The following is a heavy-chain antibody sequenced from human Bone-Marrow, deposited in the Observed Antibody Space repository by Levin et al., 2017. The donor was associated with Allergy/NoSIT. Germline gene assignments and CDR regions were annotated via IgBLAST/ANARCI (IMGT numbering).Heavy chain of an antibody. J-gene: IGHJ4*02. D-gene: IGHD7-27*01. Sequence: ASVKVSCAASGFTFSRHWMSWVRQAPGKGLEWVASLNQDGSVKYHVDSVKSRFTISRDNAENSLYLQMSSLTLEDTAVYYCARLMGTSTIYDYWGQGTLVTVSS. CDR1: GFTFSRHW. CDR3: ARLMGTSTIYDY. CDR2: LNQDGSVK. V-gene: IGHV3-7*01.